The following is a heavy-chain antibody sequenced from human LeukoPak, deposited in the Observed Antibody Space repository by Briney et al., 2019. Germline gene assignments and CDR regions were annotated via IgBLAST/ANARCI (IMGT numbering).Heavy chain of an antibody. CDR2: ISYDGSNK. J-gene: IGHJ6*03. Sequence: GGSLRLSCEASGFTFSSYTMNWVRQAPGKGLEWVAVISYDGSNKYYADSVKGRFTISIDNSKNTLYLQMNSLRAEDTAVYYCAKGHYMDVWGKGTTVTVSS. CDR1: GFTFSSYT. CDR3: AKGHYMDV. V-gene: IGHV3-30*18.